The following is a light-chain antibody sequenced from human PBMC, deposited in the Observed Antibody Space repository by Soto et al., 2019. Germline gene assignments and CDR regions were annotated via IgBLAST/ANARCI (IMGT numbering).Light chain of an antibody. CDR1: QSVSSY. V-gene: IGKV3-11*01. Sequence: EIVLTQSPATLSLSPGERATLSCRASQSVSSYLAWYHQKPGQAPRLLICDASNRATGIPARFSGTGSGTDFTLTISSLEPEDFAVYYCQQRSNWPPAITFGQGTRLEIK. CDR3: QQRSNWPPAIT. J-gene: IGKJ5*01. CDR2: DAS.